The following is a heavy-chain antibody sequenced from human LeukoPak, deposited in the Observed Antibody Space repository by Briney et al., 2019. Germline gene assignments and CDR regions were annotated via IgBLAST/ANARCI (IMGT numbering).Heavy chain of an antibody. CDR1: GFTFSSYA. CDR2: ISGSGGST. V-gene: IGHV3-23*01. CDR3: AKAFVATIDFDY. D-gene: IGHD5-12*01. Sequence: GGSLRLSCAASGFTFSSYAMSWVRQAPGKGPEWVSAISGSGGSTYYADSVKGRFTISRDNSKNTLYLQMNSLRAEDTAVYYCAKAFVATIDFDYWGQGTLVTVSS. J-gene: IGHJ4*02.